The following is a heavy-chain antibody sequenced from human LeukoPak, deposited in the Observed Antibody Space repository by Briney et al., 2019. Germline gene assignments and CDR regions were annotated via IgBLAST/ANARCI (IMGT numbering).Heavy chain of an antibody. Sequence: PGGSLRLSCAASGFTVSSNEMSWVRQAPGKGLEWVSSISGGSTYYADSRKGRFTISRDNSMNTLYLQMNGLRPDDTAVYYCARSLIPGRWYFDLWGRGTLVTVSS. CDR1: GFTVSSNE. V-gene: IGHV3-38-3*01. CDR3: ARSLIPGRWYFDL. D-gene: IGHD3-16*01. J-gene: IGHJ2*01. CDR2: ISGGST.